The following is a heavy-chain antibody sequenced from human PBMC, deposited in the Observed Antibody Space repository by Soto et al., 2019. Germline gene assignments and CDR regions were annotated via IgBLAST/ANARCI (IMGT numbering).Heavy chain of an antibody. Sequence: QLAESGGGLVRPGGSLRLSCAASGFSCSTYSMSWVRQAPGKGLEWISHISSTSNTIYYADSVKGRFTISRDNAKNSRYLQMDSLRADDTAVYYCARGSDFSFWGQGTMVTVSS. CDR3: ARGSDFSF. V-gene: IGHV3-48*01. D-gene: IGHD3-3*01. J-gene: IGHJ3*01. CDR1: GFSCSTYS. CDR2: ISSTSNTI.